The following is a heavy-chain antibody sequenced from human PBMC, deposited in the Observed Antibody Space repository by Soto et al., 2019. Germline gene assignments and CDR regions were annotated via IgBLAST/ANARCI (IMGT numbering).Heavy chain of an antibody. V-gene: IGHV5-51*01. Sequence: CKGSGYSFTSNWMGWVRQMPGKGLEWMGIIHPGDSNTRYSPSFQGQVTISADKSISTAYLQWSSLKASDTAMYYCAKWPVGASRNWFDPWGQGTLVTVSS. CDR3: AKWPVGASRNWFDP. D-gene: IGHD1-26*01. CDR2: IHPGDSNT. J-gene: IGHJ5*02. CDR1: GYSFTSNW.